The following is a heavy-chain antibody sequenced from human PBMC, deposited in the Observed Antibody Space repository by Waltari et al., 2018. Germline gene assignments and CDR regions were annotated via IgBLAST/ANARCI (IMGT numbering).Heavy chain of an antibody. CDR3: ARDTGEHRGAFDI. D-gene: IGHD3-10*01. J-gene: IGHJ3*02. CDR2: IIPIFGTA. Sequence: QVQLVQSGAEVKKPGSSVKVSCQASGGPFSSYAISLVRQAPGQGLEWMGRIIPIFGTANYAQKFQGRVTITADKSTSTAYMELSSLRSEDTAVYYCARDTGEHRGAFDIWGQGTMVTVSS. CDR1: GGPFSSYA. V-gene: IGHV1-69*08.